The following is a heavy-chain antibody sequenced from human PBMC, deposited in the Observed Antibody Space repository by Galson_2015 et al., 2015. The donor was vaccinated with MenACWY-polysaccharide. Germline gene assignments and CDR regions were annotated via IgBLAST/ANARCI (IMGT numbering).Heavy chain of an antibody. V-gene: IGHV6-1*01. CDR3: ARTCPPYSRTWYECFDY. Sequence: CAISGDSVSSKSAAWNWIRQSPSRGLEWLGRTYYRSKWYHDYPVSVKSRITINPDTSKNQFSLQLNSVTPDDTALYYCARTCPPYSRTWYECFDYWDQGTLVTVSS. CDR2: TYYRSKWYH. CDR1: GDSVSSKSAA. D-gene: IGHD6-13*01. J-gene: IGHJ4*02.